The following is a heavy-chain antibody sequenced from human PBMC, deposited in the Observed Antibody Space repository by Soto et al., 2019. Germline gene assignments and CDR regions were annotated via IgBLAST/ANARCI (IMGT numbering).Heavy chain of an antibody. J-gene: IGHJ4*02. CDR2: IGGSGAST. CDR3: AKTIMGSSWAGDS. CDR1: VFTFNTFA. V-gene: IGHV3-23*01. Sequence: SLRLSCVSSVFTFNTFAITWVRQAPGKGLEWVSGIGGSGASTFYADSVKGRFTISRDNSKNTQYLQMNSLRDEDTAVYYGAKTIMGSSWAGDSWGQGTLVTVSS. D-gene: IGHD2-8*01.